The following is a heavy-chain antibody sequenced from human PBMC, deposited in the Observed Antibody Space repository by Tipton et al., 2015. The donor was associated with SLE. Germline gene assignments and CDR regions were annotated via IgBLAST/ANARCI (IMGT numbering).Heavy chain of an antibody. Sequence: QLVQSGAEVKKPGSSVKVSCKASGGTFSSYAISWVRQAPGQGLEWMGRINPNSGGTNYAQKFQGRVTMTRDTSISTAYMELSRLRSDDTAVYYCARGEDSGYDSGVDIWGQGTMVTVSS. D-gene: IGHD5-12*01. J-gene: IGHJ3*02. CDR2: INPNSGGT. CDR1: GGTFSSYA. V-gene: IGHV1-2*06. CDR3: ARGEDSGYDSGVDI.